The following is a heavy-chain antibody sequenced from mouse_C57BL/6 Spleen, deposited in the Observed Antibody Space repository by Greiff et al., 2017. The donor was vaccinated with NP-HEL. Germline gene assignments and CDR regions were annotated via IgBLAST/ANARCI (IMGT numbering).Heavy chain of an antibody. Sequence: VQLQQPGAELAKPGASVKLSCKASGYTFTSYWMHWVKQRPGQGLEWIGMIHPNSGSTNYNEKFKSKATLTVDKSSSTAYMQLSSLTSEDSAVYYCARSGEYPWFAYWGQGTLVTVSA. CDR2: IHPNSGST. CDR1: GYTFTSYW. V-gene: IGHV1-64*01. D-gene: IGHD2-13*01. CDR3: ARSGEYPWFAY. J-gene: IGHJ3*01.